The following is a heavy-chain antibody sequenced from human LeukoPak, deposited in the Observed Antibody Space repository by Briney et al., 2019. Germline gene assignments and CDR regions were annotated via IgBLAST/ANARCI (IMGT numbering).Heavy chain of an antibody. Sequence: GGSLRLSCAASGLTFSSYDMSWVRQAPGKGLEWVSSITLSGANTFYADSVMGRFTISRDNSKNTLYLQMNSLSAEDTAVYYCAKRGNPAVGHHYLDVWGEGTPVSVSS. CDR2: ITLSGANT. J-gene: IGHJ6*03. CDR3: AKRGNPAVGHHYLDV. V-gene: IGHV3-23*01. D-gene: IGHD2-2*01. CDR1: GLTFSSYD.